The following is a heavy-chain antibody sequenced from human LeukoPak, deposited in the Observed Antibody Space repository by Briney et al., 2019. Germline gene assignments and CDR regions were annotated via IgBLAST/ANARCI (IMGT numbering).Heavy chain of an antibody. V-gene: IGHV4-59*01. J-gene: IGHJ4*02. CDR1: GGSISSYY. D-gene: IGHD6-13*01. CDR3: ARVTGYRIEDYFDY. Sequence: SETLSLTCTVSGGSISSYYWSWIRQPPGMGLEWIGYIYYSGSTNYNPSLKSRVTISVETSKNEFSLKLRSVTAADTAVYYCARVTGYRIEDYFDYWGQGTLVTVSS. CDR2: IYYSGST.